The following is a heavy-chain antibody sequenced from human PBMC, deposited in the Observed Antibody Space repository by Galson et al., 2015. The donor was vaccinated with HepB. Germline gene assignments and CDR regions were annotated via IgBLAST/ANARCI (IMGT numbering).Heavy chain of an antibody. J-gene: IGHJ3*02. V-gene: IGHV3-21*01. CDR2: ISGTSWTI. CDR1: GFTFSRYS. Sequence: SLRLSCAASGFTFSRYSMNWVRQAPGKRLEWVSSISGTSWTIYQADALKGRFTTSRDNTKNSLYLQMSSRRGEATDVYYCTRDSRRVTDHDPFDIWGQGTMVTVSS. CDR3: TRDSRRVTDHDPFDI. D-gene: IGHD3-10*01.